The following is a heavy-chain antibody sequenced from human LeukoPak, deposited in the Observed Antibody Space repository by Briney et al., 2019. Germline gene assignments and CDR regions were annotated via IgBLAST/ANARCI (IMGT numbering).Heavy chain of an antibody. Sequence: GGSLQISCKGSGYRFTSYWIGWVRQLPGRGLEWMGIIYPGDSDTRYSPSFQGQVTISADKSISTAYLQWSSLKASDTAMYYCARRHTYYYGSGSYYNFDYWGQGTLVTVSS. D-gene: IGHD3-10*01. CDR2: IYPGDSDT. CDR3: ARRHTYYYGSGSYYNFDY. V-gene: IGHV5-51*01. J-gene: IGHJ4*02. CDR1: GYRFTSYW.